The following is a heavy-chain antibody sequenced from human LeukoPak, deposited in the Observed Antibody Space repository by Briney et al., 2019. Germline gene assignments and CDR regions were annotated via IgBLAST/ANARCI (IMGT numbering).Heavy chain of an antibody. J-gene: IGHJ4*02. V-gene: IGHV1-8*01. CDR3: ARIRPVTTGLKGYYFDY. CDR1: GYTFSSYE. D-gene: IGHD1-1*01. Sequence: GASVKVSCKTSGYTFSSYEINWVRQATGRGLEWVGWMNPKTGKTAYARNLQGRVTITRDTSISTAYMDLSGLRSEDTAVYCCARIRPVTTGLKGYYFDYWGQGTLVTVSS. CDR2: MNPKTGKT.